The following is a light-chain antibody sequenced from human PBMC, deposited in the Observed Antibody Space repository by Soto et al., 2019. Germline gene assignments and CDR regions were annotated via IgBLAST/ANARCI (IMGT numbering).Light chain of an antibody. CDR3: QQFSSYLLT. CDR2: DAS. V-gene: IGKV3-20*01. CDR1: QTVRNNY. Sequence: EVGSNQSLCTLSLSKEERATLYCRASQTVRNNYLAWYQQKPGQAPRLLIYDASSRATGIPDRFSGGGSGTDFTLTISRLEPEDFAVYYCQQFSSYLLTFCGGA. J-gene: IGKJ4*01.